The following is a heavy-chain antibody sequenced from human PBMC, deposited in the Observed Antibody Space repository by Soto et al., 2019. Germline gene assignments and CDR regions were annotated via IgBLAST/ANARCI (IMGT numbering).Heavy chain of an antibody. V-gene: IGHV4-59*08. CDR3: ARLGFYYQSLDP. J-gene: IGHJ5*02. CDR1: GGSMSPNY. CDR2: IYYAGST. D-gene: IGHD3-22*01. Sequence: SETLSLTCTVPGGSMSPNYWSWFRQPPGRGLEWVGYIYYAGSTSYNPSLKSRVTISLETSKSQFSLRLSSVTAADTAVYFCARLGFYYQSLDPWGPGTLVTSPQ.